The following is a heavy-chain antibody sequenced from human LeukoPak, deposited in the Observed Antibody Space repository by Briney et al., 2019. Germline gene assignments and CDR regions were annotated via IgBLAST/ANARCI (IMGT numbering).Heavy chain of an antibody. CDR2: INNDGSST. J-gene: IGHJ6*02. Sequence: GGSLRLSCAASGFTFSSYWMHWVRQTPGKGLVWVSRINNDGSSTRNADAVKGRFTISRDNAKNTLYLQMNSFRPEDTAVYYCVRGDTYDYYYDYGMDVWGQGTTVTVSS. CDR3: VRGDTYDYYYDYGMDV. V-gene: IGHV3-74*01. CDR1: GFTFSSYW. D-gene: IGHD5-18*01.